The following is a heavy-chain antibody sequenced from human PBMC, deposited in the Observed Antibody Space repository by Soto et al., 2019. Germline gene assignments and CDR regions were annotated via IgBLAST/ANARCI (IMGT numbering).Heavy chain of an antibody. Sequence: QVQLVQSGAEVKKPGSSVKVSYKASGGTFSSYTISWVRQAPGQGLEWMGRIIPILGIANYAQKFQGRVTITADKSTSTAYMELSSLRSEDTAVYYGARGGRRRELLFDYWGQGTLVTVSS. V-gene: IGHV1-69*02. CDR1: GGTFSSYT. J-gene: IGHJ4*02. CDR3: ARGGRRRELLFDY. CDR2: IIPILGIA. D-gene: IGHD1-26*01.